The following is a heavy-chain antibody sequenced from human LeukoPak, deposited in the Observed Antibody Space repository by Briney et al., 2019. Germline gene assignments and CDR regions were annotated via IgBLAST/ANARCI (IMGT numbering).Heavy chain of an antibody. CDR1: GYSFTSYW. J-gene: IGHJ6*03. V-gene: IGHV5-51*01. CDR3: ARHGSSSWYYMDV. CDR2: IYPGDSDT. D-gene: IGHD6-13*01. Sequence: GESLKISCKGSGYSFTSYWIGWVRQMPGKGLEWMGLIYPGDSDTRYSPSFQGQVTISADKSISTAYLQWSSLKASDTAMYYCARHGSSSWYYMDVWGKGTTVTVSS.